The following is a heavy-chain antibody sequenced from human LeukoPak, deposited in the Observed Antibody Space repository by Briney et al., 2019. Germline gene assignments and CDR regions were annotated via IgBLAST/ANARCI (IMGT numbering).Heavy chain of an antibody. CDR2: IDPSDSYT. CDR3: ARHHKGYSYDPFDY. D-gene: IGHD5-18*01. Sequence: GESLKISCKGSGYSFTSYWISWVRQMPGKGLEWMGRIDPSDSYTNYSPSFQGHVTISADKSISTAYLQWSSLKASDTAMYYCARHHKGYSYDPFDYWGREPWSPSPQ. V-gene: IGHV5-10-1*01. J-gene: IGHJ4*02. CDR1: GYSFTSYW.